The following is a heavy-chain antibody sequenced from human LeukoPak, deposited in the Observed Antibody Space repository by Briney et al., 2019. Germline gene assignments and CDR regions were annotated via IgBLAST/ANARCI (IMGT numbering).Heavy chain of an antibody. V-gene: IGHV5-51*01. CDR2: IYPGDSDT. Sequence: GESLKISCTASGYSFSKYWIGWVRQMPGKGLEWMGIIYPGDSDTRYSPSFQGQVTISADKSISTAYLQWSSLKASDTAMYYCARSRYDSSGYYFFWGAFDIWGQGTMVTVSS. J-gene: IGHJ3*02. D-gene: IGHD3-22*01. CDR3: ARSRYDSSGYYFFWGAFDI. CDR1: GYSFSKYW.